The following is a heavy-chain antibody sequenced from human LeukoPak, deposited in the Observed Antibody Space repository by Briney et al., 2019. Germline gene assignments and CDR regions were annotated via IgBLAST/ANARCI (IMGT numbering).Heavy chain of an antibody. Sequence: PSETLSLTCTVSGGSISSYYWSWIRQPAGKGLEWIGRIYTSGSNNYNPSLKSRVTMSVDTSKNQFSLKLSSVTAADTAVYYCARGPYYYDSSGYYLDYWGQGTLVTVSS. V-gene: IGHV4-4*07. CDR3: ARGPYYYDSSGYYLDY. CDR1: GGSISSYY. J-gene: IGHJ4*02. CDR2: IYTSGSN. D-gene: IGHD3-22*01.